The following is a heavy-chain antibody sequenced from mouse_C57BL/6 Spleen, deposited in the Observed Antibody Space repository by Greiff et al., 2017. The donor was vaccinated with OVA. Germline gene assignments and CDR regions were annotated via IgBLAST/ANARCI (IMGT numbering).Heavy chain of an antibody. CDR2: IYPGSGNT. V-gene: IGHV1-76*01. CDR3: ARSFWDQDYFDY. D-gene: IGHD4-1*01. J-gene: IGHJ2*01. Sequence: QVQLKESGAELVRPGASVKLSCKASGYTFTDYYINWVKQRPGQGLEWIARIYPGSGNTYYNEKFKGKATLTAEKSSSTAYMQLSSLTSEDSAVYFCARSFWDQDYFDYWGQGTTLTVSS. CDR1: GYTFTDYY.